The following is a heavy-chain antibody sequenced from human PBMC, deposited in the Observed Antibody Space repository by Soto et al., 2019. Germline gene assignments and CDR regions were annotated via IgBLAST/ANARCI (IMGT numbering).Heavy chain of an antibody. V-gene: IGHV3-7*01. J-gene: IGHJ3*02. CDR3: ARGGYCSGTSCYADAFDI. CDR2: INEDGSEK. CDR1: GFTFSSYW. D-gene: IGHD2-2*01. Sequence: EVQLVESGGGLVQPGGSLRLSCAACGFTFSSYWMSWVRQAPGKGLEWVSNINEDGSEKYYVDSTKGRFTISRDNAKNSLYLQMNSLRAEDTAVYYCARGGYCSGTSCYADAFDIWGQGTMVTVSS.